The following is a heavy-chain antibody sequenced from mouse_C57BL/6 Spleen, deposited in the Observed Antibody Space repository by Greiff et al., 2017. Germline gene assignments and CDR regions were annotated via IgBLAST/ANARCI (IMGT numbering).Heavy chain of an antibody. V-gene: IGHV1-72*01. CDR2: IDPNSGGT. J-gene: IGHJ1*03. CDR3: ARRLNYGSENWYFDV. CDR1: GYTFTSYW. Sequence: QVQLQQPGAELVKPGASVKLSCKASGYTFTSYWMHWVKQRPGRGLEWIGRIDPNSGGTKYNEKFKSKATLTVDKPSSPAYMQLSSLTSEDSAVYYCARRLNYGSENWYFDVWGTGTTVTVSS. D-gene: IGHD1-1*01.